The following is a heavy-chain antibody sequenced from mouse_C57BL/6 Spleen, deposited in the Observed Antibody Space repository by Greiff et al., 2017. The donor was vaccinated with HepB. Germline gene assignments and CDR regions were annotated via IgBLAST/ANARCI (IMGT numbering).Heavy chain of an antibody. D-gene: IGHD3-2*02. CDR2: IYPGDGDT. Sequence: QVQLQQSGPELVKPGASVKISCKASGYAFSSSWMNWVKQRPGKGLEWIGRIYPGDGDTNYNGKFKGKATLTADKSSSTAYMQLSSLTSEDSAVYFCARELDSSGYDAMDYWGQGTSVTVSS. J-gene: IGHJ4*01. CDR1: GYAFSSSW. V-gene: IGHV1-82*01. CDR3: ARELDSSGYDAMDY.